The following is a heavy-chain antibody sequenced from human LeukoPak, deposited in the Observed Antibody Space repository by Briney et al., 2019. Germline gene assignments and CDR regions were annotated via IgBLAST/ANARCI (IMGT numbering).Heavy chain of an antibody. CDR2: ISSSSSYI. Sequence: GGSLRLSCAASGFIFSSYSMNWVRQAPGKGLEWVSSISSSSSYIYYADSVKGRFTISRDNAKNSLYLQMNSLRAEDTAVYYYATRYCSSTNCYAFDQWGQGTLVTVSS. D-gene: IGHD2-2*01. V-gene: IGHV3-21*01. J-gene: IGHJ4*02. CDR1: GFIFSSYS. CDR3: ATRYCSSTNCYAFDQ.